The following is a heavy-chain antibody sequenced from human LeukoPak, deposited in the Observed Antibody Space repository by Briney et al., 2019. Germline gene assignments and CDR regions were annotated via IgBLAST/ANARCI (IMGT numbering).Heavy chain of an antibody. CDR3: ARGDILTGYFDY. Sequence: PGRSLRLSCAASGFTFSSYGMQWVRQAPGKGLEWVVFIWYDGSNKYYADSVKGRFTISRDNSKNTLYLQMNSLRAEDTAVYYCARGDILTGYFDYWGQGTLVTVSS. J-gene: IGHJ4*02. CDR2: IWYDGSNK. CDR1: GFTFSSYG. V-gene: IGHV3-33*01. D-gene: IGHD3-9*01.